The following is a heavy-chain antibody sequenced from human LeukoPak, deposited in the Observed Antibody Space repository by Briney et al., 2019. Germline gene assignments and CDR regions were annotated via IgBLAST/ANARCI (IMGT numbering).Heavy chain of an antibody. CDR3: ARGEDNWNYGY. J-gene: IGHJ4*02. D-gene: IGHD1-7*01. V-gene: IGHV1-18*01. CDR1: GYTFTSDC. CDR2: ISAYNGNT. Sequence: WASVKVSCKASGYTFTSDCISWVRQAPGQGLEWMGWISAYNGNTNYAQKLQGRVTMTTDTSTSTAYMELRSLRSDDTAVYYCARGEDNWNYGYWGQGTLVTVSS.